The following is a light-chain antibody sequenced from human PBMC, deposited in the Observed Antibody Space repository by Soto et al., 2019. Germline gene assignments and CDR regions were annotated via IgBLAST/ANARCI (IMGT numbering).Light chain of an antibody. CDR1: QNIYSS. J-gene: IGKJ1*01. CDR2: GAS. Sequence: DIQMTQSPSSLSAYVGDRVTITCRASQNIYSSFNWYQQKQGNAPKLLIYGASNVQSVVPPRFSGSESGTHFTLTISSLQPEDFATYYCQHIYAAPVTFGQGTKVEIK. V-gene: IGKV1-39*01. CDR3: QHIYAAPVT.